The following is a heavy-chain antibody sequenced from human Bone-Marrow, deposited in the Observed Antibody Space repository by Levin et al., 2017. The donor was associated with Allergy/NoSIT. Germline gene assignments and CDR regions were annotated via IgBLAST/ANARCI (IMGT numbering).Heavy chain of an antibody. CDR3: ARDGAGVVAPF. V-gene: IGHV1-69*04. CDR1: GGTFSSYS. CDR2: IIPFAALA. Sequence: SVKVSCKASGGTFSSYSFNWVRQAPGHGLEWMGRIIPFAALADYAQRFQGRVTITADKSTSTVHMELSSLRSQDTAVYYCARDGAGVVAPFWGQGTLVTVSS. D-gene: IGHD5-12*01. J-gene: IGHJ4*02.